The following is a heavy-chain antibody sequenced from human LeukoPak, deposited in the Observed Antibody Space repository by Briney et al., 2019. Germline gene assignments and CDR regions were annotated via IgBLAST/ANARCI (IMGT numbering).Heavy chain of an antibody. CDR2: IYSSGST. Sequence: SETLSLTCTVSGGSISSSTYYWGWIRQPPGKGLEWIGSIYSSGSTYYNPSLKSRVTISVDTSKNQFSLKLSSVTAADSAVYYCARTPSVYCSGGNCYPGHFDYWGQGTLVTVSS. CDR1: GGSISSSTYY. CDR3: ARTPSVYCSGGNCYPGHFDY. J-gene: IGHJ4*02. D-gene: IGHD2-15*01. V-gene: IGHV4-39*07.